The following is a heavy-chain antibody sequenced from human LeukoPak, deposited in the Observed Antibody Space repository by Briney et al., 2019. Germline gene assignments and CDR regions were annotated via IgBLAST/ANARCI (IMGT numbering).Heavy chain of an antibody. V-gene: IGHV3-30-3*01. CDR3: AKDLGSSGYGAFDI. D-gene: IGHD3-22*01. J-gene: IGHJ3*02. CDR1: GFTFSSYA. Sequence: QSGGSLRLSCAASGFTFSSYAMHWVRQAPGKGLEWVAVISYDGSNKYYADSVKGRFTISRDNSKNTLYLQMNSLRAEDTAVYYCAKDLGSSGYGAFDIWGQGTMVTVSS. CDR2: ISYDGSNK.